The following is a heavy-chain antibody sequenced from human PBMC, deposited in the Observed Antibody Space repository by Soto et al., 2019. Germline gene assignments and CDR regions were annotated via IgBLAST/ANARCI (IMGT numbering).Heavy chain of an antibody. J-gene: IGHJ5*02. CDR1: SGSISSSNW. D-gene: IGHD3-16*02. V-gene: IGHV4-4*02. CDR3: ARAPRGITFGGVIVSNWFDP. Sequence: PSETLSLTCAVSSGSISSSNWWSWVRQPPGKGLEWIGEIYHSGSTNYNPSLKSRVTISVDKSKNQFSLKLSSVTAADTAVYYCARAPRGITFGGVIVSNWFDPWGQGTLVTVSS. CDR2: IYHSGST.